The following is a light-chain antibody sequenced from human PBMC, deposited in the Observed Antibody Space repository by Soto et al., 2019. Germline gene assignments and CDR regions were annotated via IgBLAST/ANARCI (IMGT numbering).Light chain of an antibody. CDR1: QSVSSN. J-gene: IGKJ5*01. CDR2: DAS. Sequence: EIVMTQSPATLSVSPGERATLSCRASQSVSSNLAWHQQKPGQAPRLLIYDASTRATGIPARFSGSGSGTEFPLTISSLQSEDFAVYYCQQYDNWPPITFGQGTRLEIK. V-gene: IGKV3-15*01. CDR3: QQYDNWPPIT.